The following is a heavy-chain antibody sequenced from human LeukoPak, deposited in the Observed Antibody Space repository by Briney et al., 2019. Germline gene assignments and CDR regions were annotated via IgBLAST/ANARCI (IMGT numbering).Heavy chain of an antibody. CDR3: ARDIIIRDDGYNLVGRSFGDAFDI. Sequence: ASVKVSCKASGYTFSDYYMHWVRQAPGQGLEWMGWINPNSGDTNYAQKFQGRATITADESTSTAYMELSSLRSEDTAVYYCARDIIIRDDGYNLVGRSFGDAFDIWGQGTMVTVSS. CDR1: GYTFSDYY. CDR2: INPNSGDT. D-gene: IGHD5-24*01. J-gene: IGHJ3*02. V-gene: IGHV1-2*02.